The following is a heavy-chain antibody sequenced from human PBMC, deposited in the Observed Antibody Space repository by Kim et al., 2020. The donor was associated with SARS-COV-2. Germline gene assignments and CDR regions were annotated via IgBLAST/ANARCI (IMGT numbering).Heavy chain of an antibody. CDR3: ARDRSSTGLQSLEFDY. CDR2: INPNSGGT. V-gene: IGHV1-2*04. D-gene: IGHD1-1*01. Sequence: ASVKVSCKASGYTFTGYYMHWVRQAPGQGLEWMGWINPNSGGTNYAQKFQGWVTMTRDTSISTAYMELSRLRSDDTAVYYCARDRSSTGLQSLEFDYWGQGTLVTVSS. CDR1: GYTFTGYY. J-gene: IGHJ4*02.